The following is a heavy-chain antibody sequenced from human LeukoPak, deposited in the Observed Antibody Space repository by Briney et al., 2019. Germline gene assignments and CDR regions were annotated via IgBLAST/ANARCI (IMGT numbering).Heavy chain of an antibody. J-gene: IGHJ6*02. CDR3: ARDRPYGMDV. V-gene: IGHV3-53*04. CDR1: RFTVSSNY. CDR2: IYSGGST. D-gene: IGHD6-6*01. Sequence: GGSLRLSCAASRFTVSSNYMGWVRQAPGKGLEWVSVIYSGGSTYYADSVKGRFTISRHNSKNTLYLQMNSLRAEDTAVYYCARDRPYGMDVWGQGTTVTVSS.